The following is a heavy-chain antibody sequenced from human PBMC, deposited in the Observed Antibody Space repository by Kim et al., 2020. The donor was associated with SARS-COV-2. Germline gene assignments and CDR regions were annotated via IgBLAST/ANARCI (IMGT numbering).Heavy chain of an antibody. Sequence: STNYNPSLKSRVTISVDTSKNQFSLKLSSVTAADTAVYYCAGAVAGTFDYWGQGTLVTVSS. CDR3: AGAVAGTFDY. V-gene: IGHV4-34*01. D-gene: IGHD6-19*01. CDR2: ST. J-gene: IGHJ4*02.